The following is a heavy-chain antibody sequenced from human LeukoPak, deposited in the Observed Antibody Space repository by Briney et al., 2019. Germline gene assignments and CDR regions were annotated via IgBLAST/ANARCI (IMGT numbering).Heavy chain of an antibody. CDR1: GDTVSSNTAA. D-gene: IGHD6-19*01. V-gene: IGHV6-1*01. CDR2: TYYRSKWYN. Sequence: SQTLSLTCAISGDTVSSNTAAWIWIRQSPSRGLECLGRTYYRSKWYNGYAVSVKSRMTINPDTSKNQFSLQLNSVTPEDTAVYYCARDRGASGWLDYWGQGTLVTVSS. J-gene: IGHJ4*02. CDR3: ARDRGASGWLDY.